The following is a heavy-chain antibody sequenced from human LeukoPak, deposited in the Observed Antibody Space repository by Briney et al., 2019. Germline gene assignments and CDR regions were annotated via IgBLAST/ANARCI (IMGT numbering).Heavy chain of an antibody. D-gene: IGHD6-13*01. CDR1: GGSISSGGYY. Sequence: SETLSLTCTVSGGSISSGGYYWSWIRQHPGKGLEWIGFIYYSGSTYYNPSLKSRVTISVDTSKNQFSLKLSSVIAADTAVYYCARGAAAAAYDYWGQGTLVTVSS. CDR2: IYYSGST. V-gene: IGHV4-31*03. J-gene: IGHJ4*02. CDR3: ARGAAAAAYDY.